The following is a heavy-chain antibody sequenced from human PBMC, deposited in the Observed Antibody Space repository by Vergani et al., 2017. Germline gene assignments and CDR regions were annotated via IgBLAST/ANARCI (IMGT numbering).Heavy chain of an antibody. CDR1: GFTVSSNY. CDR2: IYSGGST. J-gene: IGHJ6*02. CDR3: AKDLSSSDYYYGMDV. Sequence: EVQLVESGGGLVQPGGSLRLSCAASGFTVSSNYMSWVRQAPGKGLEWVSVIYSGGSTYYADSVKGRFTISRDNSKNTLYLQMNSLRAEDTAVYYCAKDLSSSDYYYGMDVWGQGTTVTVSS. V-gene: IGHV3-66*01. D-gene: IGHD6-6*01.